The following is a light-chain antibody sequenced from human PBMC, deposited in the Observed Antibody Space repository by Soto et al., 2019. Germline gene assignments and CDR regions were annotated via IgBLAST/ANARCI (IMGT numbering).Light chain of an antibody. CDR3: QQCGSTPET. Sequence: QSPGSLSLSPGKRATLSCRASRRIRSSYLAWYQQKPGQAPRLLIYGASSRDTGIPDRFSGSGSGTDFSLTISSLQPEDFAVYYCQQCGSTPETFGQGTKVDIK. J-gene: IGKJ1*01. V-gene: IGKV3-20*01. CDR1: RRIRSSY. CDR2: GAS.